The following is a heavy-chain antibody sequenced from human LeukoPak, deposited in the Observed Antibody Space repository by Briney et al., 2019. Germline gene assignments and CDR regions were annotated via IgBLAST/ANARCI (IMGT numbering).Heavy chain of an antibody. J-gene: IGHJ3*02. CDR1: GYTFTGYY. V-gene: IGHV1-2*02. CDR2: INPNSGGT. CDR3: ARYDLARDAFDI. Sequence: ASVKVSSKASGYTFTGYYMHWVRQAPGQGLEWMGWINPNSGGTNYAQKFQGRVTMTRDTSISTAYMELSRLRSDDTAVYYYARYDLARDAFDIWGQGTMVTVSS. D-gene: IGHD1-1*01.